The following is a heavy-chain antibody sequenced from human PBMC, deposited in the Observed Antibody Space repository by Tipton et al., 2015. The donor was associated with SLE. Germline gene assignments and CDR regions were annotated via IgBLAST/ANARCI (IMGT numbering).Heavy chain of an antibody. CDR2: IYYSGST. J-gene: IGHJ5*02. CDR3: ARVQAYEGFDP. D-gene: IGHD3-16*01. CDR1: GGSMTGFD. V-gene: IGHV4-59*01. Sequence: TLSLTCTLSGGSMTGFDWSWIRQPPGKGLEWIGSIYYSGSTYYNPSLKSRVTISVDTSKNQFSLKLSSVTAADTAVYYCARVQAYEGFDPWGQGTLVTVSS.